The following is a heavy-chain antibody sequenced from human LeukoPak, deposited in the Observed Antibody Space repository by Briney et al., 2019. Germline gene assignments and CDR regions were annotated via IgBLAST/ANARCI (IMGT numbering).Heavy chain of an antibody. CDR1: GYTFAIYG. CDR2: ISPYDGDT. V-gene: IGHV1-18*01. J-gene: IGHJ5*02. CDR3: ARDYCTRGGDCYKEDLFDP. Sequence: ASVKVSCKASGYTFAIYGISWVRQAPGQGLEWMSWISPYDGDTNYAQNFEGRVTMTTETSTSTAYMELRSLRSDDTAIYYCARDYCTRGGDCYKEDLFDPWGQGTLVTVSS. D-gene: IGHD2-21*02.